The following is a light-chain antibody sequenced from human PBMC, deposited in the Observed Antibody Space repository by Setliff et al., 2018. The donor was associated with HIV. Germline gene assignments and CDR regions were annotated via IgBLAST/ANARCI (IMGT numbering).Light chain of an antibody. CDR3: TSYSSRSTPYV. CDR1: SSDVGGFNY. J-gene: IGLJ1*01. V-gene: IGLV2-14*01. CDR2: EVS. Sequence: ALTQPASVSGSPGQSITISCTGTSSDVGGFNYVSWYQHHPGKAPKLMIYEVSNRPSGVSNRFSGSKSGNTASLTISGLQAEDEADYYCTSYSSRSTPYVFGTGTKGTVL.